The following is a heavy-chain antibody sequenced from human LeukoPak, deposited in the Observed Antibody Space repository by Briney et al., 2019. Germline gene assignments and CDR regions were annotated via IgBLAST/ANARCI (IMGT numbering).Heavy chain of an antibody. Sequence: GASVKVSCKASGGTFSRYAISWARQAPGRWLELMGGIIPIFGTANYAQKFQGRVTITADESTSTAYMELSSLRSEDTAVYYCARARIQLWRDFDYWGQGTLVTVSS. CDR2: IIPIFGTA. J-gene: IGHJ4*02. D-gene: IGHD5-18*01. CDR1: GGTFSRYA. V-gene: IGHV1-69*13. CDR3: ARARIQLWRDFDY.